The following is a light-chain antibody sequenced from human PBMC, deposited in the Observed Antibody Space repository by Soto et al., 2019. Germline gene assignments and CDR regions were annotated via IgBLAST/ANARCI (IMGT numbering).Light chain of an antibody. J-gene: IGKJ1*01. CDR3: QHFVNSLTWT. CDR2: GAS. V-gene: IGKV3-20*01. Sequence: EIVLPQSPGTLSLSPGERSTLSCRARQSVSSTYLIWYQQKPGQAPRLLIYGASSRATGVPDRFSGGGSGTDFTLTIRRLEPEDFAVYYCQHFVNSLTWTFGQGNKVDIK. CDR1: QSVSSTY.